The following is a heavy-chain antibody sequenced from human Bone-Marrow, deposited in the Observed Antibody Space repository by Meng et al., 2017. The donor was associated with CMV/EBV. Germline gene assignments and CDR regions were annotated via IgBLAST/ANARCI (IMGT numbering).Heavy chain of an antibody. V-gene: IGHV3-23*01. CDR1: GFKFSGYE. D-gene: IGHD3-16*01. J-gene: IGHJ4*02. Sequence: GESLKTSCAASGFKFSGYEMDGVRQASGKGVEWVSAISGSGDSTYYADSVKGRFTISRDNAKNTLHLQMNSLRAEDPAVYYCERDYAGSPYYLGNWGQGTLVTVSS. CDR3: ERDYAGSPYYLGN. CDR2: ISGSGDST.